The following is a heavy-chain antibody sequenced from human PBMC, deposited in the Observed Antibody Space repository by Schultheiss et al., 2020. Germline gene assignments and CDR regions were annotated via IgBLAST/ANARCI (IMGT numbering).Heavy chain of an antibody. CDR1: GGSFSGYY. J-gene: IGHJ3*02. CDR3: ARGGRFRAMGDGFDI. D-gene: IGHD5-18*01. CDR2: FYYSGST. V-gene: IGHV4-59*12. Sequence: SETLSLTCAVYGGSFSGYYWSWIRQPPGKALEWIGYFYYSGSTNYNPSLKSRVTISVDTSKNQFSLKLSSVTAADTAVYYCARGGRFRAMGDGFDIWGQGTMVTVSS.